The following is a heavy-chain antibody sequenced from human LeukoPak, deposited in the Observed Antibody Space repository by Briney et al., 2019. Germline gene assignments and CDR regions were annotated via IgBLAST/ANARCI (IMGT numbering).Heavy chain of an antibody. Sequence: GASVKVSCKASGYTFSSYDINWVRQATGQGLEWMGWMNPNSGNTGYAQKFQGRVTITRNTSISTAYMELSSLRSEDTAVYYCARLFGVAVAGPFDPWGQGTLVTVSS. V-gene: IGHV1-8*03. CDR3: ARLFGVAVAGPFDP. J-gene: IGHJ5*02. D-gene: IGHD6-19*01. CDR1: GYTFSSYD. CDR2: MNPNSGNT.